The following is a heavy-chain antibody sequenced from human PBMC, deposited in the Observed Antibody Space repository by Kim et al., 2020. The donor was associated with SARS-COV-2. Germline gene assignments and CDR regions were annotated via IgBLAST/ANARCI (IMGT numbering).Heavy chain of an antibody. J-gene: IGHJ6*02. Sequence: GGSLRLSCAASGFTFSSYGMHWVRQAPGKGLEWVALISYDGSNKYYADSVKGRFTISRDNSKNTLYLQMNSLRAEDTAVYYCARAAYGNYYYGMDVWGQG. CDR3: ARAAYGNYYYGMDV. CDR1: GFTFSSYG. D-gene: IGHD4-17*01. CDR2: ISYDGSNK. V-gene: IGHV3-33*05.